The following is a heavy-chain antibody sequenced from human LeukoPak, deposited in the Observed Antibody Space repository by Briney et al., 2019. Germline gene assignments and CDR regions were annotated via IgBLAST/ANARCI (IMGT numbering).Heavy chain of an antibody. V-gene: IGHV1-69*04. CDR2: IIPILGIA. CDR1: GGTFSSYA. J-gene: IGHJ4*02. CDR3: ATMTTGGSGSYY. Sequence: VALVKVSCKASGGTFSSYAISWVRQAPGQGLEWMGRIIPILGIANYAQKFQGRVTITADKSTSTAYMELSSLRSEDTAVYYCATMTTGGSGSYYWGQGTLVTVSS. D-gene: IGHD3-22*01.